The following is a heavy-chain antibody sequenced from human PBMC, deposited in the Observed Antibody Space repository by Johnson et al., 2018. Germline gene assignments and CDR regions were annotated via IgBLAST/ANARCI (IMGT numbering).Heavy chain of an antibody. CDR2: ISWNCGNI. J-gene: IGHJ6*03. V-gene: IGHV3-9*01. CDR1: GFTFDDYV. Sequence: VQLVESGGGLVQPGRSLRFSCAASGFTFDDYVMHWVRQTPGKGLEWVSGISWNCGNIGYTDSVQGRFTISRDNAKISLHLQMNSLRGEDTALYYCARGSTIGNYYYYYMDVWGKGTTVTVSS. D-gene: IGHD3-16*01. CDR3: ARGSTIGNYYYYYMDV.